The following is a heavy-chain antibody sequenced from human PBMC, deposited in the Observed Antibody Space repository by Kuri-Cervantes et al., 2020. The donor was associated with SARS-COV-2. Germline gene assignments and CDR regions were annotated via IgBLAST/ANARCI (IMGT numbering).Heavy chain of an antibody. V-gene: IGHV4-39*07. J-gene: IGHJ6*03. CDR2: IYYSGST. CDR1: GGSISSSSYY. CDR3: ARDMWGYYGSGSYYTPGNLYYYYYIDV. D-gene: IGHD3-10*01. Sequence: SETLSLTCTVSGGSISSSSYYWGWIRQPPGKGLEWIGSIYYSGSTYYNPSLKSRVTISVDTSKNQFSLKLSSVTAADTAVYYCARDMWGYYGSGSYYTPGNLYYYYYIDVWGKGTTVTVSS.